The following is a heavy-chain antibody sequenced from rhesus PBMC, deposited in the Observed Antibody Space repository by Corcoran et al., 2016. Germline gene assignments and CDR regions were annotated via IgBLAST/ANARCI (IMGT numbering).Heavy chain of an antibody. CDR3: ASTTVGTVKYFDY. Sequence: QVQLQESGPGVVKPSETLSLTCAVSGGSISDSYRWSWIRQPPGKGLEWIGYIYGSSTSTNYNPSLKSRVTISKDTSKNQFSLKLSSVTAADTAVYYCASTTVGTVKYFDYWGQGVLVTVSS. J-gene: IGHJ4*01. V-gene: IGHV4S10*01. D-gene: IGHD5-24*01. CDR1: GGSISDSYR. CDR2: IYGSSTST.